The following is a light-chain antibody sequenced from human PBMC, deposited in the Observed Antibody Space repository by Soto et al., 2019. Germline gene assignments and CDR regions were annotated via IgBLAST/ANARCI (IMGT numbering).Light chain of an antibody. Sequence: DIQMTHSPSTLSAYVGDRVTITFRASQSISSWLAWYQQKPGKAPKLLIYDASSLESGVPSRFSGRGSGTEFTLTISSLQPDDFATYYCQQYNSYWRFGQGTKVDIK. CDR3: QQYNSYWR. J-gene: IGKJ1*01. V-gene: IGKV1-5*01. CDR1: QSISSW. CDR2: DAS.